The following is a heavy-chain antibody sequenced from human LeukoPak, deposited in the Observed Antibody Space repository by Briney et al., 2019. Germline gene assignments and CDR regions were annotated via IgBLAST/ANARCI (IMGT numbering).Heavy chain of an antibody. CDR1: GYSFTTYW. CDR3: ARDYYGSGSYSIN. J-gene: IGHJ4*02. CDR2: IDPSDSYT. D-gene: IGHD3-10*01. V-gene: IGHV5-10-1*01. Sequence: GESLRISCKGSGYSFTTYWISWVRQMPGKGLEWMGRIDPSDSYTNYTPSFQGHVTISADKSISTAYLQWGSLKASDTAMYYCARDYYGSGSYSINWGQGTLVTVSS.